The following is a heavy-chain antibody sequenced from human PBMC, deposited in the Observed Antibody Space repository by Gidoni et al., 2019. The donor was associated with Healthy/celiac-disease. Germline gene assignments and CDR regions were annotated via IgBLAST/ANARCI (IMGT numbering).Heavy chain of an antibody. Sequence: QVQLQESGPGLVKPSETLSLTCTVSGGSISSYYWSWIRQPPGKGLEWIGYIYYSGSTNYNPSRKSRVTISVDTSKNQCSLKLSSVTAADTAVYYCASVRYYYGSGTPLEVDYWGQGTLVTVSS. D-gene: IGHD3-10*01. J-gene: IGHJ4*02. V-gene: IGHV4-59*01. CDR3: ASVRYYYGSGTPLEVDY. CDR2: IYYSGST. CDR1: GGSISSYY.